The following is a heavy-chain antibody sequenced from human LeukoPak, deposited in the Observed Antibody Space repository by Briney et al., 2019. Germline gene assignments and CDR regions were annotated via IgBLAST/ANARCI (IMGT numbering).Heavy chain of an antibody. CDR3: ARAEVDEYDFWSGRHWWGY. CDR2: IKQDGSEK. Sequence: PGGSLRLSCAASGFTFSSYWMSWVRQAPGKGLEWVANIKQDGSEKYYVDSVKGRFTISRDNAKNSLYLQMNSLRAEDTAVYYCARAEVDEYDFWSGRHWWGYWGQGTLVTVSS. J-gene: IGHJ4*02. D-gene: IGHD3-3*01. V-gene: IGHV3-7*01. CDR1: GFTFSSYW.